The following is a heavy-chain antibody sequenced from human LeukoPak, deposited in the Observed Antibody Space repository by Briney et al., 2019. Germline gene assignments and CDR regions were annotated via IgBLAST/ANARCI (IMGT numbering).Heavy chain of an antibody. Sequence: PGGSLRLSCAASGFTFSSYAMSWVRQAQGKGLEWVSVISGSGGSAYYTDSVKGRFTISRDNSKNTLYLQMNSLRAEDTAVYYCANLANYFDYWGQGTLVTVSS. CDR3: ANLANYFDY. CDR1: GFTFSSYA. J-gene: IGHJ4*02. CDR2: ISGSGGSA. V-gene: IGHV3-23*01.